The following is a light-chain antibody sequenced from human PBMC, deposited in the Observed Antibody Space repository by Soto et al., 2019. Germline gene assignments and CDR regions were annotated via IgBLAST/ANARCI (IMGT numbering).Light chain of an antibody. CDR2: ETS. V-gene: IGKV3-20*01. J-gene: IGKJ3*01. CDR3: QQYGGSPSLFT. CDR1: QSVSGSY. Sequence: EIVLTQSPGTLSLSPGERATLSCRASQSVSGSYLAWYQQKPGQAPRLFIYETSRRATGIPDRFSGSGSGTDFTLTISRLEPDDSAVYYCQQYGGSPSLFTFGPGTKVDIK.